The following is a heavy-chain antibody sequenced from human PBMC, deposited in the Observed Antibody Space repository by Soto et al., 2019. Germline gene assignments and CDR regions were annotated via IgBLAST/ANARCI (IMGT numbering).Heavy chain of an antibody. CDR2: IIPILGIA. D-gene: IGHD3-22*01. CDR3: ATSPYYYESSGYIYGMDV. Sequence: QVQLVQSGAEVKKPGSSVKVSCKASGGTFSSYTISWVRQAPGQGLEWMGRIIPILGIANYAQKFQGRVTITADKSTSAAYMELSSLRSEDTAVYYCATSPYYYESSGYIYGMDVWGQGTTVTVSS. V-gene: IGHV1-69*02. J-gene: IGHJ6*02. CDR1: GGTFSSYT.